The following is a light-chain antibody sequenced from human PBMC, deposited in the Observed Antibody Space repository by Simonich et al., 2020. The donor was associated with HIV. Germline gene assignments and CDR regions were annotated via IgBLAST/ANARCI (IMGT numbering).Light chain of an antibody. J-gene: IGKJ4*01. Sequence: EIVLTQSPATLSLSPGERATLSCRASQSVRSYLAWYQKKPGQAPRLIIYYASNRSTGIPARFSGSGSGTDFTLTISSLEPEDFAVYYCQQRSNWPSTFGGGTKVEIK. CDR2: YAS. V-gene: IGKV3-11*01. CDR1: QSVRSY. CDR3: QQRSNWPST.